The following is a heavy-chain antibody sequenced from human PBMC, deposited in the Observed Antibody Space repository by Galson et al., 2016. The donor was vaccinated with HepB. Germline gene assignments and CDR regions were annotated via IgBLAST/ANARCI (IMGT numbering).Heavy chain of an antibody. CDR2: IDPSDSNT. V-gene: IGHV5-10-1*01. D-gene: IGHD1-14*01. Sequence: QSGAEVKKPGESLRISCKGSGYIFTGYWISWVRQMPGKGLEWMGRIDPSDSNTNNSPSFEGHVTISVDKSISTAYLQWSSLKASDTAMYYCARHSRRIPEMDGWGQGTTVTVSS. CDR3: ARHSRRIPEMDG. CDR1: GYIFTGYW. J-gene: IGHJ6*02.